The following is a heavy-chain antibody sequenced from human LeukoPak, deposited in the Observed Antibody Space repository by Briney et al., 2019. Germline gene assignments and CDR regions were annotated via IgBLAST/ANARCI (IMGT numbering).Heavy chain of an antibody. CDR2: IYYSGGT. CDR1: GGSISSSSYY. CDR3: ARDTDFWNGYYAGFDY. V-gene: IGHV4-39*07. Sequence: PSETLSLTCTVSGGSISSSSYYWGWIRQPPGKGLEWIGSIYYSGGTSYNPSLRSRATISLDTSKNQFSLQLSSVTAADTAVYFCARDTDFWNGYYAGFDYWGQGTLVAVSS. D-gene: IGHD3-3*01. J-gene: IGHJ4*02.